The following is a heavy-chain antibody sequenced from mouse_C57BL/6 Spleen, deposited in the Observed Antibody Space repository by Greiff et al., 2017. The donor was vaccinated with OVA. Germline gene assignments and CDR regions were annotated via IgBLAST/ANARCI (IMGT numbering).Heavy chain of an antibody. D-gene: IGHD1-1*01. Sequence: EVKLVESEGGLVQPGSSMKLSCTASGFTFSDYYMAWVRQVPEKGLEWVANINYDGSSTYYLDSLKSRFIISRDNAKNILYLQMSSLKSEDTATYYCARDRNYYGSHYFDYWGQGTTLTVSS. J-gene: IGHJ2*01. CDR2: INYDGSST. CDR1: GFTFSDYY. V-gene: IGHV5-16*01. CDR3: ARDRNYYGSHYFDY.